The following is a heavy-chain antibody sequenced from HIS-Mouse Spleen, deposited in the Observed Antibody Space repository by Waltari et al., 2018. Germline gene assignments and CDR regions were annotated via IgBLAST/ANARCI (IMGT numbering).Heavy chain of an antibody. CDR2: IYYNGRT. J-gene: IGHJ4*02. D-gene: IGHD3-16*02. CDR1: GGSISSSSYY. CDR3: SRYSLTYYDYVWGSYRG. V-gene: IGHV4-39*01. Sequence: QLQLQESGPGLVKPSETLSLTCTVSGGSISSSSYYWGWIRQPPGKGLEWIWSIYYNGRTYNNPSLKGRVTISVDTSKNQFSLKLSSVTAADTAVYYCSRYSLTYYDYVWGSYRGWGQGTLVTVSS.